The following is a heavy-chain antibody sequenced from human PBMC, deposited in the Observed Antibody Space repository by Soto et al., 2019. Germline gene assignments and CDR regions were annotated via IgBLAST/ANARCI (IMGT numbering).Heavy chain of an antibody. CDR2: IYYSGTT. CDR3: TREVRNNWFDP. CDR1: GGSISSYY. J-gene: IGHJ5*02. V-gene: IGHV4-59*12. Sequence: SETLSLTCTVSGGSISSYYWSWTRQPPGKGLEWIGYIYYSGTTNYNPSLKSRVTMSVDTSKNQFSLNLSSVTAADTAVYYCTREVRNNWFDPWGQGTLVTVSS.